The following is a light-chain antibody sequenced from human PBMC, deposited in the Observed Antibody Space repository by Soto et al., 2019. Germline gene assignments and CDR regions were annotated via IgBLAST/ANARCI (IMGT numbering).Light chain of an antibody. Sequence: QSVLTQPPSASGTPGQRVTISCSGSSSNVGGNPVNWYQHVPTTAPKLLIYTNTQRPSGVPDRFSGSTSGTSASLAISGLLSDDEADYYCASWDDSLNGPVFGTGTKLT. CDR2: TNT. J-gene: IGLJ1*01. CDR3: ASWDDSLNGPV. V-gene: IGLV1-44*01. CDR1: SSNVGGNP.